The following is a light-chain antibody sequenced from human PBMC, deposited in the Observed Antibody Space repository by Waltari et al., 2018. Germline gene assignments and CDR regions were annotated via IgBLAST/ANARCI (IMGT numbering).Light chain of an antibody. CDR3: AAWDDSLSVSYV. Sequence: QSVLTQPPSTSGTPGQRVSISCSGSSSNIGNNYVFWYQHLPGTAPKLLIYRNNQRPPGVPARIGGSKSGTSASLAISGLRPEDEATYYCAAWDDSLSVSYVFGTGTKVTVL. J-gene: IGLJ1*01. V-gene: IGLV1-47*01. CDR2: RNN. CDR1: SSNIGNNY.